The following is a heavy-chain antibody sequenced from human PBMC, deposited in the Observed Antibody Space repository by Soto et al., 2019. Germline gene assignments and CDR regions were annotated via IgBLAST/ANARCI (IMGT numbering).Heavy chain of an antibody. CDR2: IYSGGST. J-gene: IGHJ4*02. Sequence: EQLVESGGDLVQPGGSLRLSCAASGFPVRNNYMSWVRQAPGKGLEWVSLIYSGGSTYYADSVKGRFTISRDSSKNTLYLQMNSLRAEDTAMYYCAAYSHKGYWGQGTLVTVSS. V-gene: IGHV3-66*01. D-gene: IGHD3-16*01. CDR3: AAYSHKGY. CDR1: GFPVRNNY.